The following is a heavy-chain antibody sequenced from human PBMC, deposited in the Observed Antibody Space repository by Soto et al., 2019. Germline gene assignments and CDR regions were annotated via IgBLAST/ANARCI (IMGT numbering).Heavy chain of an antibody. CDR2: ISGSSNYI. D-gene: IGHD1-1*01. Sequence: PGGSLRLSCEVSGLTFSGYTMDWVRQAPGKGLEWVSSISGSSNYIYYADSVEGRFTVSRDNAKNTLFLQMNSLRAEDTAVYYCARENWNAQDYWGQGTLVTVSS. J-gene: IGHJ4*02. CDR3: ARENWNAQDY. V-gene: IGHV3-21*01. CDR1: GLTFSGYT.